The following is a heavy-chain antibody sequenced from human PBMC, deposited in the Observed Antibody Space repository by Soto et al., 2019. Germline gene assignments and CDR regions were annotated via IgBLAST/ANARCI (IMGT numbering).Heavy chain of an antibody. V-gene: IGHV3-66*01. Sequence: GGSLRLSCAASGFTVSTKYMSWVRQAPGKGLEWVSVIYSGGSTFYADSVRGRFTISRDNSKNTVNLQMNSLRAEDTAVYHCARDPWAADYWGQGTLVTVSS. CDR2: IYSGGST. D-gene: IGHD3-16*01. J-gene: IGHJ4*02. CDR3: ARDPWAADY. CDR1: GFTVSTKY.